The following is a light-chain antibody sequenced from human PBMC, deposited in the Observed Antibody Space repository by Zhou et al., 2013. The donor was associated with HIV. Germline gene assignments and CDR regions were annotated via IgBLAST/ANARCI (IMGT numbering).Light chain of an antibody. CDR2: AAS. CDR1: QSVSSSY. Sequence: EIVLTQSPGTLSLSPGERATLSCRASQSVSSSYLAWYQQIPGQAPRLLIYAASSRATGIPDRFSGSGSGTEFTLTISRLEPEDFAVYYCQQYGSSTLTFGGGTKVEIK. V-gene: IGKV3-20*01. J-gene: IGKJ4*01. CDR3: QQYGSSTLT.